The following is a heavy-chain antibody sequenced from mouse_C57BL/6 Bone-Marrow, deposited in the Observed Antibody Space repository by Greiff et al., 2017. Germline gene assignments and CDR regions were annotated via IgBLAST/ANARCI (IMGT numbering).Heavy chain of an antibody. V-gene: IGHV14-4*01. D-gene: IGHD1-1*01. Sequence: EVQLQQSGAELVRPGASVKLSCTASGFNIKDDYMHWVKQRPEQGLEWIGWIDPENGDTEYASKFQGKATITADTSSNTAYLQISSLTSEDTAVYYCTTPYYYGSSYHLDYWGQGTTLTVSS. CDR3: TTPYYYGSSYHLDY. CDR2: IDPENGDT. J-gene: IGHJ2*01. CDR1: GFNIKDDY.